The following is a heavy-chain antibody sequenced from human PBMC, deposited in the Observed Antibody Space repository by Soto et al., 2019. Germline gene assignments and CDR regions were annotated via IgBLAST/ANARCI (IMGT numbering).Heavy chain of an antibody. V-gene: IGHV3-74*01. J-gene: IGHJ4*02. CDR3: ARGLAYPYSSGWYGFDY. CDR1: GFTFSSYW. CDR2: INSDGSST. Sequence: GGSLRLSCAASGFTFSSYWMHWVRQAPGKGLVWVSRINSDGSSTSYADSVKGRFTISRDNAKNTLYLQMNSLRAEDTAVYYCARGLAYPYSSGWYGFDYWGQGTLVTVSS. D-gene: IGHD6-19*01.